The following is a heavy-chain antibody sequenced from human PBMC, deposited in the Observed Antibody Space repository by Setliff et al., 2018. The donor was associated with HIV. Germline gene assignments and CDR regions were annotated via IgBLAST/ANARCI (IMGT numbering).Heavy chain of an antibody. Sequence: PGGSLRLSCAASGFTFSSYTMNWVRQAPGKGLEWVSSISSTGRYIYYADSLKGRFTISRDNAKNSLYLQMNSLSAEDTALYYCTREDVGTAIYGAFDICGLGTMVTVSS. J-gene: IGHJ3*02. V-gene: IGHV3-21*01. CDR2: ISSTGRYI. D-gene: IGHD2-21*02. CDR1: GFTFSSYT. CDR3: TREDVGTAIYGAFDI.